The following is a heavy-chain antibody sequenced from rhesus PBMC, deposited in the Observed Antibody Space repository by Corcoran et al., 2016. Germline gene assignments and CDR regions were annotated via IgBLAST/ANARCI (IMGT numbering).Heavy chain of an antibody. CDR3: ARVGWGGFYGLDS. CDR1: GYSISSGYV. J-gene: IGHJ6*01. D-gene: IGHD1-44*01. Sequence: QVQLQESGPGLVKPSETLSLTCAVSGYSISSGYVWSWVRQPPGKGLEWIGYIGGGSGTTTYNPSLKSRVPISKATSKNQFSLKLSSVTAADTAVYYCARVGWGGFYGLDSWGQGVVVTVSS. CDR2: IGGGSGTT. V-gene: IGHV4-127*01.